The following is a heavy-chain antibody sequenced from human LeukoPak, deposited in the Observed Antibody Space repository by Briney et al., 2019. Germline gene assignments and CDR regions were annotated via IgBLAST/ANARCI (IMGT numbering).Heavy chain of an antibody. CDR1: GFTFSSYS. CDR2: ISSSSSYI. D-gene: IGHD3-22*01. V-gene: IGHV3-21*01. Sequence: GGSLRLSCAASGFTFSSYSMNWVRQAPGKGLEWVSSISSSSSYIYYADSVKGRFTISRDNAKNSLYLQMNSLRAEDTAVYYCARDHDYYDSSSRVSGDYWGQGTLVTVSS. CDR3: ARDHDYYDSSSRVSGDY. J-gene: IGHJ4*02.